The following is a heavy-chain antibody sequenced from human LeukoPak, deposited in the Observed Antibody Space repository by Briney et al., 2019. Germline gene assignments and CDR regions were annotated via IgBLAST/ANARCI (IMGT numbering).Heavy chain of an antibody. CDR2: INHRGVA. Sequence: SETLSLTCAVYGGSFSGHYWNWIRQPPGKGLQWIGEINHRGVANYNPSLKSRVSISEDTSKNQFSLTVNSVTAADTALYFCARGAVSGRFGDCFYYMDVWGKGTTVTVSS. D-gene: IGHD3-3*01. V-gene: IGHV4-34*01. CDR3: ARGAVSGRFGDCFYYMDV. J-gene: IGHJ6*03. CDR1: GGSFSGHY.